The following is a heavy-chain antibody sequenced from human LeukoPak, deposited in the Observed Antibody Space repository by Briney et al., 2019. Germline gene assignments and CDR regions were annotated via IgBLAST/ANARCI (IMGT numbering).Heavy chain of an antibody. CDR2: ISWNSGSI. Sequence: KPGRSLRLSCAASGFTFDDYAMHWVRQAPGKGLEWVSGISWNSGSIGYADSVKGRFTISRDNAKNSQYLQMNSLRAEDTALYYCAKGLGGELAAADYWGQGTLVTVSS. J-gene: IGHJ4*02. CDR3: AKGLGGELAAADY. D-gene: IGHD6-13*01. V-gene: IGHV3-9*01. CDR1: GFTFDDYA.